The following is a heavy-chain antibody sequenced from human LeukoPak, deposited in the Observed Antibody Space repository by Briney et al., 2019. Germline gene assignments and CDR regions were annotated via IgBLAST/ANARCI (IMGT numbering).Heavy chain of an antibody. D-gene: IGHD3-9*01. V-gene: IGHV3-7*01. Sequence: GGSLRLSCAASGFTFSRYWMTWVRQAPGKGLEWVANIKEDGSENSYVESVKGRFTISRDNAKNSLYLQMNSLRAEDTAVYYCARENRALRYFDWLLPTGPPDYWGQGTLVTVSS. CDR2: IKEDGSEN. CDR1: GFTFSRYW. CDR3: ARENRALRYFDWLLPTGPPDY. J-gene: IGHJ4*02.